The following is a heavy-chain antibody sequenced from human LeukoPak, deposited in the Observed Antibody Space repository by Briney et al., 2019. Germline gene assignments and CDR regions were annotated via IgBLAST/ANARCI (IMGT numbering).Heavy chain of an antibody. V-gene: IGHV3-23*01. CDR1: EFTFSSYA. Sequence: GGSLRLSCAASEFTFSSYAMSWVRQAPGKGLEWVSSISDSGTGTYYAVSVRGRFTISRDNSKNTLYLQMDSLRAEDTAVYYCAKSDHGTGYYHYRGQGTLVTVSS. CDR3: AKSDHGTGYYHY. D-gene: IGHD3-22*01. J-gene: IGHJ4*02. CDR2: ISDSGTGT.